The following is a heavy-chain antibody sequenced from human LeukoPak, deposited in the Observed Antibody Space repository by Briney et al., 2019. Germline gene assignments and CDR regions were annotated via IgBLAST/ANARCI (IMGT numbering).Heavy chain of an antibody. CDR3: ARQPIGGYYDSSGYPTDAFDI. V-gene: IGHV5-51*01. D-gene: IGHD3-22*01. CDR1: GNSFTSYW. Sequence: GESLKISCKGSGNSFTSYWIGWVRQMPGKGLEWMGIIYPGDSDTRYSPSFQGQVTISADKSISTAYLQWSSLKASDTAMYYCARQPIGGYYDSSGYPTDAFDIWGQGTMVTVSS. J-gene: IGHJ3*02. CDR2: IYPGDSDT.